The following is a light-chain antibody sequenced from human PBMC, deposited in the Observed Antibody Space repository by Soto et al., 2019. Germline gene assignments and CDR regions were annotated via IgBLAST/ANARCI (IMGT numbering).Light chain of an antibody. J-gene: IGKJ1*01. CDR1: QSVSSN. CDR2: GAS. Sequence: EIVMTQSPATLSVSPGERATLSCRASQSVSSNLAWYQQKPGQAPRLLIYGASTRATGIPARFSGSWSGTEFTLNISSLQSEDFAVYYCQQYNNWPPTFGQGTKVEIK. V-gene: IGKV3-15*01. CDR3: QQYNNWPPT.